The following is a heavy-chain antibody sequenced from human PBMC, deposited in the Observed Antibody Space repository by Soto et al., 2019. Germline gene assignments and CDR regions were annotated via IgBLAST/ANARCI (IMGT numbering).Heavy chain of an antibody. Sequence: QVQLVESGGGVVQPGRSLRLSCAASGFTFSSYGMNWVRQAPGKGLEGVAVISYDGSNKYYADSVKGRFTISRDSSKNMLYLQMNSLRAEETAVYYCAKEDSRRWHYYYGMDVWGQGTTVTVSS. V-gene: IGHV3-30*18. D-gene: IGHD6-13*01. J-gene: IGHJ6*02. CDR1: GFTFSSYG. CDR2: ISYDGSNK. CDR3: AKEDSRRWHYYYGMDV.